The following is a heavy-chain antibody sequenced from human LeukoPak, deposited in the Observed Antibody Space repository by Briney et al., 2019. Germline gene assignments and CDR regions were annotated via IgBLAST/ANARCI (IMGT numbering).Heavy chain of an antibody. Sequence: SETLSLTCNVSCGAVSIISNDWGWIRQPPGKGLEWIGNMYYGGSTYYNPSLKSRVTMSVDTSENQFSLKLSSVTAADTAVYYCARHVGNGDYVDYWGQGTLVTVSS. D-gene: IGHD1-1*01. V-gene: IGHV4-39*01. J-gene: IGHJ4*02. CDR2: MYYGGST. CDR1: CGAVSIISND. CDR3: ARHVGNGDYVDY.